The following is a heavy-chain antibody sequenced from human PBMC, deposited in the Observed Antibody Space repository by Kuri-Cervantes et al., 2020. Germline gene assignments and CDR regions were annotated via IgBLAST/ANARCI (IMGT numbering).Heavy chain of an antibody. D-gene: IGHD3-16*01. J-gene: IGHJ4*02. CDR3: ARDGLYHYDY. Sequence: ASVKVSCKSSGYTFPGSYVHWVRQAPGQGFEWLGWVDSNSDDKNYAQKFQGRVTMTRDTSINAVFMELNSLRSDDTAVYYCARDGLYHYDYWGQGTLVTVSS. CDR1: GYTFPGSY. V-gene: IGHV1-2*02. CDR2: VDSNSDDK.